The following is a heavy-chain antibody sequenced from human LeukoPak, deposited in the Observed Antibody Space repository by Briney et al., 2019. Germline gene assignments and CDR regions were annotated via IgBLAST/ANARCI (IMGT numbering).Heavy chain of an antibody. Sequence: ASVKVSCKASGYTFTNYYIHWVRQAPGQGLEWMGLINTSGGSTSYAQKFQGRVTMTRDTSTSSIYMELSSLRSEDTAVYYCARDPRLSSGYSTGILWYFDLWGRGTLVTVSS. J-gene: IGHJ2*01. CDR1: GYTFTNYY. CDR3: ARDPRLSSGYSTGILWYFDL. CDR2: INTSGGST. V-gene: IGHV1-46*01. D-gene: IGHD3-22*01.